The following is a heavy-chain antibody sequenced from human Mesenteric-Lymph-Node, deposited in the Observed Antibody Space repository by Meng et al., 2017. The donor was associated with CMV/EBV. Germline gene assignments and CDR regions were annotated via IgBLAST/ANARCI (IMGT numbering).Heavy chain of an antibody. CDR1: GFTFSDYY. CDR3: AKDFGPGSGNYYADY. J-gene: IGHJ4*02. Sequence: GESLKISCAASGFTFSDYYMSWIRQAPGKGLEWVSAISGSGGGTYSADSVKGRFTISRDNSKNTFFLQMNSLRAEDTAVYYCAKDFGPGSGNYYADYWGQGTLVTVSS. V-gene: IGHV3-23*01. CDR2: ISGSGGGT. D-gene: IGHD3-10*01.